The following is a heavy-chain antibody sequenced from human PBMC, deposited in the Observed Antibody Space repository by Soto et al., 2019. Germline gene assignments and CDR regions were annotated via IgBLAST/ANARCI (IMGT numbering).Heavy chain of an antibody. D-gene: IGHD3-22*01. CDR2: ISSSNSYT. J-gene: IGHJ4*02. Sequence: GGSLRLSCAASGFTFSDYDINWIRQAPGKGLEWVSYISSSNSYTNYADSVKGRFTISRDNAQNSLYLQMNSLKAEETTVYYFERPFARHTMISPPVDYWGQGTLVTVSS. CDR1: GFTFSDYD. V-gene: IGHV3-11*06. CDR3: ERPFARHTMISPPVDY.